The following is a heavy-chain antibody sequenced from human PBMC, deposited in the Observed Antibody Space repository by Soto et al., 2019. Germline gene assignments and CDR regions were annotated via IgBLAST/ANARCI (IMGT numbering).Heavy chain of an antibody. V-gene: IGHV4-59*08. Sequence: QVQLQESGPGLVKPSETLSLTCTVSGGSISSYYWSWIRQPPGKGLEWIGYIYYCGCTNYNPSLKSRVTISVDTSKNRASLKLSSVTAADTAVYYCARLKLGVGYCSSTSCFHRPLNHYYMDVWGKGTTVTVS. J-gene: IGHJ6*03. CDR1: GGSISSYY. CDR3: ARLKLGVGYCSSTSCFHRPLNHYYMDV. D-gene: IGHD2-2*01. CDR2: IYYCGCT.